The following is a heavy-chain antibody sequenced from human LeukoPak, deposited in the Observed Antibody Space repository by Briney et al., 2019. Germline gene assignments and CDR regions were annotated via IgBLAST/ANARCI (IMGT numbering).Heavy chain of an antibody. CDR1: GFTFTSSA. V-gene: IGHV1-58*02. J-gene: IGHJ4*02. CDR3: AASRRGWRYFDY. CDR2: IVVGSGNT. D-gene: IGHD3-10*01. Sequence: TSVKVSCKASGFTFTSSAMQWVRQAREQRLEWIGWIVVGSGNTNYAQKFQERVTITRDMSTSTAYMELSSLRSEDTAVYYCAASRRGWRYFDYWGQGTLVTVSS.